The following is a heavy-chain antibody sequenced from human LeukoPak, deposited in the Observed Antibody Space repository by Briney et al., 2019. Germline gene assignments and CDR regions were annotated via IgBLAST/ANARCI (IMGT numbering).Heavy chain of an antibody. J-gene: IGHJ4*02. V-gene: IGHV3-9*01. D-gene: IGHD3-3*01. Sequence: GGSLRLSCAASGFTFDDYAMHWVRQAPGKGLEWVSGISWNSGSIGYADSVKGRFTISRDNAKNSLYLQMNSLRAEDTALYYCAKGSSFGVDIKYYFDYWGQGTLVTVSS. CDR3: AKGSSFGVDIKYYFDY. CDR2: ISWNSGSI. CDR1: GFTFDDYA.